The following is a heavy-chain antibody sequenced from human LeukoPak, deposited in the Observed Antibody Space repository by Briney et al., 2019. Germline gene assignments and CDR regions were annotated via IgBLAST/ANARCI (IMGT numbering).Heavy chain of an antibody. CDR1: GFTFSDYW. Sequence: GGSLRLSCAASGFTFSDYWMSWARQAPGEGLEWVANINQDGSAKYYVDSVKGRFAVSRDNAKNPLYLQINGLRAEDTAVYYCTRRKFYSDYDPFDYWGQGTLVTVSS. CDR3: TRRKFYSDYDPFDY. CDR2: INQDGSAK. J-gene: IGHJ4*02. D-gene: IGHD5-12*01. V-gene: IGHV3-7*01.